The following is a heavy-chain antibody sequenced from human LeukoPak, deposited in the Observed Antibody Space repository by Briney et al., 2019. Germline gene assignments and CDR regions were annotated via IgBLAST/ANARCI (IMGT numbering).Heavy chain of an antibody. J-gene: IGHJ6*02. Sequence: GGSLRLSCAASGFSFSNYYMHWVRQAPGKGLEWVAVISYDGSNKYYADSVKGRFTISRDNSKNTLYLQMNSLRAEDTAVYYCARVYDSPIYYYYGMDVWGQGTTVTVSS. V-gene: IGHV3-30-3*01. CDR1: GFSFSNYY. D-gene: IGHD3-3*01. CDR3: ARVYDSPIYYYYGMDV. CDR2: ISYDGSNK.